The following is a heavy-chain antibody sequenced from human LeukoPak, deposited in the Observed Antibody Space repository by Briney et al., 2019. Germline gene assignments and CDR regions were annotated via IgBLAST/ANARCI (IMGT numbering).Heavy chain of an antibody. CDR2: INHSGST. J-gene: IGHJ6*03. D-gene: IGHD4-23*01. CDR3: ARGGGNPYYYYYYMDV. Sequence: SETLSLTCAVYGGCFSGYYWRWIRQPPGKGREGIGEINHSGSTNYNPSLKSRVTISVDSSKNHFSLTLSSVTAADTAVYYCARGGGNPYYYYYYMDVWGKGTTVTVSS. V-gene: IGHV4-34*01. CDR1: GGCFSGYY.